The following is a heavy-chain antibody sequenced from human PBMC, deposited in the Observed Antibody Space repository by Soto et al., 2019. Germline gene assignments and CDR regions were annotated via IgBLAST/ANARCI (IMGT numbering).Heavy chain of an antibody. D-gene: IGHD1-26*01. Sequence: QVLLMQSGPEVKKPGASVKVSCKASGYTFHNYGISWVRQVPGQGLEWMGWISGYNGNTNYGPKIQGRVTVTRDTSTATAYMELRSLRSDDTAIYYCARGSESFDLWGQGTLVTVSS. V-gene: IGHV1-18*01. CDR3: ARGSESFDL. J-gene: IGHJ4*02. CDR1: GYTFHNYG. CDR2: ISGYNGNT.